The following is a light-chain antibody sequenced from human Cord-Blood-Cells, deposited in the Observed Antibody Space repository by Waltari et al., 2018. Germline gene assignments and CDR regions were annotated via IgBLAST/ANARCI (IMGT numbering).Light chain of an antibody. CDR3: SSYAGSYTLV. CDR1: SSDVGGYNY. J-gene: IGLJ3*02. Sequence: QSALTQPASVSGSPGQSITISCPGTSSDVGGYNYVSWYQQHPGKAPKLMIYDVSKRPSGVSNRFSGSKSGNTASLTISGLQAEDEADYYCSSYAGSYTLVFGGGTKLTVL. V-gene: IGLV2-14*01. CDR2: DVS.